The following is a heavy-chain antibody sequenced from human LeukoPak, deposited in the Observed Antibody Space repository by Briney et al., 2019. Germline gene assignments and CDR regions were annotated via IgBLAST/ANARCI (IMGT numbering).Heavy chain of an antibody. Sequence: PSETLSLTCTVSDYSISSGYYWGWIRQPPGKGLEWIGTIYHSGSTYYNPSLKSRLTISIDTSRNQFSLTLYFVTAADTAVYYCARDRLRFLEWSTYYFDYWGQGTLVTVSS. V-gene: IGHV4-38-2*02. D-gene: IGHD3-3*01. CDR3: ARDRLRFLEWSTYYFDY. J-gene: IGHJ4*02. CDR1: DYSISSGYY. CDR2: IYHSGST.